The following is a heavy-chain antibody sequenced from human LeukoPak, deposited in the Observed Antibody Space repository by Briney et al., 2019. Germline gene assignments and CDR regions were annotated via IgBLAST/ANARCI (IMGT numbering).Heavy chain of an antibody. J-gene: IGHJ3*02. CDR1: EFTFSSYA. Sequence: PGGSLRLSCAASEFTFSSYAMNWVRQAPGKGLEWVSSISSSSSYIYYADSVKGRFTISRDNAKNSLYLQMNSLRAEDTAVYYCASFPPYMVRTDAFDIWGQGTMVTVSS. V-gene: IGHV3-21*01. D-gene: IGHD3-10*01. CDR2: ISSSSSYI. CDR3: ASFPPYMVRTDAFDI.